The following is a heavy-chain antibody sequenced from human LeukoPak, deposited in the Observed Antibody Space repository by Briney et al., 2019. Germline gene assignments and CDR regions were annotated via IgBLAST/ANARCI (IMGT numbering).Heavy chain of an antibody. V-gene: IGHV4-4*09. CDR3: ARRAIYYYYMDV. CDR2: IYTSGST. J-gene: IGHJ6*03. CDR1: GGSISSYY. Sequence: SETLSLTCTVSGGSISSYYWSWIRQPPGKGLEWIGYIYTSGSTNYNPSLKSRVTISVDTSKNQFSLKLSSVTAADTAVYYCARRAIYYYYMDVRGKGTTVTVSS.